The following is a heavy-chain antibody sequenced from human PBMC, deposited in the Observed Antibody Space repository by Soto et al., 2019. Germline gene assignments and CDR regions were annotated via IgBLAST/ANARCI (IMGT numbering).Heavy chain of an antibody. J-gene: IGHJ2*01. D-gene: IGHD6-19*01. CDR1: GFTFSSYA. Sequence: EVQLLESGGGLVEPGGSLRLSCAASGFTFSSYAISWVRQAPGKGLEWVSAISGSGGSTYYADSVKGRFTISRDNSKNTLYLQMNSLRAEDTAAYYCAKCRSGWAIRSYWYFDLWGRGTLVTVSS. CDR3: AKCRSGWAIRSYWYFDL. V-gene: IGHV3-23*01. CDR2: ISGSGGST.